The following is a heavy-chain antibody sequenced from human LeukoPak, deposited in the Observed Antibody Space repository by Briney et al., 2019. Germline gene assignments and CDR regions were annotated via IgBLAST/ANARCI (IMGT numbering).Heavy chain of an antibody. CDR3: ARGPLLRYFDWSPYYFDY. CDR2: INHSGST. D-gene: IGHD3-9*01. CDR1: GGSFSGYY. Sequence: PSETPSLTCAVYGGSFSGYYWSWIRQPPGKGLEWIGEINHSGSTNYNPSLKSRVTISVDTSKNQFSLKLSSVTAADTAVYYCARGPLLRYFDWSPYYFDYWGQGTLVTVSS. J-gene: IGHJ4*02. V-gene: IGHV4-34*01.